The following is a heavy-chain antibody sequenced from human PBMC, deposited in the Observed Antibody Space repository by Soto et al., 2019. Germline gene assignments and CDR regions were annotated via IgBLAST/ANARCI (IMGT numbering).Heavy chain of an antibody. Sequence: QLQLQESGPGLVKPSETLCLTCTVSGGSISSSSYYWGWIRQPPGKGLEWIGSIYYSGSTYYNPSLKSRVTISVDTSKNQFSLKLSSVTAADTAVYYCARLLTTFYKSLNAFDIWGQGTMVTVSS. V-gene: IGHV4-39*01. CDR2: IYYSGST. CDR3: ARLLTTFYKSLNAFDI. J-gene: IGHJ3*02. D-gene: IGHD1-1*01. CDR1: GGSISSSSYY.